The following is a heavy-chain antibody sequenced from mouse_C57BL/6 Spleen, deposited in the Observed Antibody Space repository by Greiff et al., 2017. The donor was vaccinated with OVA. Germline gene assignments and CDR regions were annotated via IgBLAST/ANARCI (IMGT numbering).Heavy chain of an antibody. CDR3: ARHEGLYYYGSSPYYFDY. CDR1: GYTFTEYT. J-gene: IGHJ2*01. D-gene: IGHD1-1*01. Sequence: VQLQQSGAELVKPGASVKLSCKASGYTFTEYTIHWVKQRSGQGLEWIGWFYPGSGSIKYNEKFKDKATLTADKSSSTVYMELSRLTSEDSAVYFCARHEGLYYYGSSPYYFDYWGQGTTLTVSS. V-gene: IGHV1-62-2*01. CDR2: FYPGSGSI.